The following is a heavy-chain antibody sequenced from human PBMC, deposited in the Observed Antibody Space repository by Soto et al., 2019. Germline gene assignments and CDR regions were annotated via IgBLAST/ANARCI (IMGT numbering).Heavy chain of an antibody. Sequence: SVKVSCKASGGTFSSYAISWVRQAPGQGLEWMGGIIPIFGTANYAQKFQGRVTITADESTSTAYMELSSLRSEDTAVYYCASGTYYYDSSGYLEPLDYWGQGTLVTVSS. D-gene: IGHD3-22*01. CDR1: GGTFSSYA. CDR2: IIPIFGTA. J-gene: IGHJ4*02. CDR3: ASGTYYYDSSGYLEPLDY. V-gene: IGHV1-69*13.